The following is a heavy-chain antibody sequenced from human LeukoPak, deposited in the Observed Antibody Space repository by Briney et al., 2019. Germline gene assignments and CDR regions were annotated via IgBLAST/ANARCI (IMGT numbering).Heavy chain of an antibody. D-gene: IGHD2-15*01. CDR3: ARDLRDIVVVVAATKNYYMGV. CDR1: GYTFTSYG. CDR2: ISAYNGNT. Sequence: GASVKVSCKASGYTFTSYGISWVRQAPGQGLEWMGWISAYNGNTNYAQKLQGRVTMTTDTSTSTAYMELRSLRSDDTAVYYCARDLRDIVVVVAATKNYYMGVWGKGTTVTVSS. J-gene: IGHJ6*03. V-gene: IGHV1-18*01.